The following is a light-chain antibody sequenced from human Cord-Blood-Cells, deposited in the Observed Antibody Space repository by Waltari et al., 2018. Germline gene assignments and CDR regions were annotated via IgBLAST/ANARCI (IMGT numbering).Light chain of an antibody. CDR1: QSVSSSY. Sequence: EIVLTQSPGTLSLSPGERATLSCRASQSVSSSYLALYQQKPGQAPRLLIYGASSRATGIPDRFSGSGYGTDFTLTISRLEPEDFAVYYCQQYGSSPLTFGGGTKVEIK. V-gene: IGKV3-20*01. J-gene: IGKJ4*01. CDR2: GAS. CDR3: QQYGSSPLT.